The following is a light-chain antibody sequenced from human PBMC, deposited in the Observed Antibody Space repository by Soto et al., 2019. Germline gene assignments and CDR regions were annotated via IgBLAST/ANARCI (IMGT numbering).Light chain of an antibody. CDR1: QSISSW. Sequence: DIQMTQSPSTLSASVGDRVTITCRASQSISSWLAWYQQRPGKAPKLLIYKASSSESGVPSRFSGSESGTEFTLTISSLQPDEFTTYYCLQYSTYPWTFGQGTKVEIK. J-gene: IGKJ1*01. CDR3: LQYSTYPWT. CDR2: KAS. V-gene: IGKV1-5*03.